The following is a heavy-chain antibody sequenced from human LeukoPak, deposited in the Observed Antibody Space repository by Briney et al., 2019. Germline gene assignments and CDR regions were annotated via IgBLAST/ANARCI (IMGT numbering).Heavy chain of an antibody. J-gene: IGHJ4*02. V-gene: IGHV3-11*05. CDR1: GFIFSDHY. CDR2: ISDIGSKT. CDR3: ARESESSGWYDY. Sequence: GGSLRLSCGASGFIFSDHYMNWVRQAPGKGLEWVSYISDIGSKTNYAESVKGRFTISRDNSKNSLYLQMNSLRSDDTALYYCARESESSGWYDYWGQGTLVTVSS. D-gene: IGHD6-19*01.